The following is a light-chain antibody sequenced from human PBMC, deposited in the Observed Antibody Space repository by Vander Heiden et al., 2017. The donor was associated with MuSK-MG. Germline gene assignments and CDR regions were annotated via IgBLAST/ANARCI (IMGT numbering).Light chain of an antibody. CDR1: QSVSTN. CDR2: GAS. Sequence: ILMTQSPDTLSVSPGESATLSCRASQSVSTNLAWYQQKPGQAPSLLIYGASTRATGIPARFSGSGSGTEFTLTISSLQSEDFAVYYCQQYNNRPLTFGGGTKVEIK. J-gene: IGKJ4*01. CDR3: QQYNNRPLT. V-gene: IGKV3D-15*01.